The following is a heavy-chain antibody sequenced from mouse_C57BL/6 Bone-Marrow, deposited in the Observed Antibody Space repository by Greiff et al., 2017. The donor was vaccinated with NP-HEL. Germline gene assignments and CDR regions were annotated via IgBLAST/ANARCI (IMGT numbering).Heavy chain of an antibody. D-gene: IGHD1-1*01. Sequence: EVKVVESGGGLVKPGGSLKLSCAASGSTFSDYGMHWVRQAPETGLEWVAYISSGSSTIYYADTVQGRFTISRDNARNTLFLQMTSLGSEDTAMYYCARPCGYGSSYGYWYFDVWGTGTTVTVSS. CDR3: ARPCGYGSSYGYWYFDV. CDR1: GSTFSDYG. CDR2: ISSGSSTI. J-gene: IGHJ1*03. V-gene: IGHV5-17*01.